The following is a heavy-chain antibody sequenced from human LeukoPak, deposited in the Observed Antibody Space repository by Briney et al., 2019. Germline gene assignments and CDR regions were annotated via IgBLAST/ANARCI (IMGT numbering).Heavy chain of an antibody. Sequence: GSLRLSCAASGFTFSSYWMSWVRQAPGKGLEWVANIKQDGSEKYYVDSVKGRFTISRDNAKNSLYLQMNGLRAEDTAVYYCARPPGYCSGGSCYSLRMYYYYYMDVWGKGTTVTVSS. J-gene: IGHJ6*03. V-gene: IGHV3-7*01. D-gene: IGHD2-15*01. CDR3: ARPPGYCSGGSCYSLRMYYYYYMDV. CDR2: IKQDGSEK. CDR1: GFTFSSYW.